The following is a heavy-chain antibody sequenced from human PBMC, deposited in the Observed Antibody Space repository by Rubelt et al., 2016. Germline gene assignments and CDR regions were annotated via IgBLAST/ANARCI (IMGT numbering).Heavy chain of an antibody. CDR1: GYSFSASD. J-gene: IGHJ4*02. Sequence: QVQLVQSGAEVKKPGASVKVSCKASGYSFSASDINWVRQGTGQGLEWMGWMNPNTGNTGYAQKFQGRVTMTSNITTSTAYLYLSSLGSEDTAVYYCARGVIWGQGTLVAVSS. D-gene: IGHD3-10*01. V-gene: IGHV1-8*01. CDR3: ARGVI. CDR2: MNPNTGNT.